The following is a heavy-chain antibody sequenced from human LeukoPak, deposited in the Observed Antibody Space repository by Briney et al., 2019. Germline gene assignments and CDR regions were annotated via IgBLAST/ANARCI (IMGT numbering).Heavy chain of an antibody. V-gene: IGHV3-7*01. CDR2: IKQDGSEK. Sequence: PGGSLRLSCAASGFTFSSYWMSWVRQAPGKGLEWVANIKQDGSEKYYVDSVKGRFTISRDNSKSTLYLQMNSLRTEDTAVYYCARDCSQTGGAVVGTEGSYFDYWGQGTLVTVSS. D-gene: IGHD6-19*01. CDR3: ARDCSQTGGAVVGTEGSYFDY. CDR1: GFTFSSYW. J-gene: IGHJ4*02.